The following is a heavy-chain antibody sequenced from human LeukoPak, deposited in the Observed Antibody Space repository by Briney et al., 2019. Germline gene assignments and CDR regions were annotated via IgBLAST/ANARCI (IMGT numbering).Heavy chain of an antibody. J-gene: IGHJ4*02. CDR2: MYYSGST. Sequence: SETLSLTCTVSGDFITGSTYYWGWIRQPPGKGLEWVGSMYYSGSTYSNPSLRSRVTMSADTSKNQSSLNMQSVTAADTAVYYCARQYYDSTGYYYFDYWGQGTLVTVSS. V-gene: IGHV4-39*01. D-gene: IGHD3-22*01. CDR1: GDFITGSTYY. CDR3: ARQYYDSTGYYYFDY.